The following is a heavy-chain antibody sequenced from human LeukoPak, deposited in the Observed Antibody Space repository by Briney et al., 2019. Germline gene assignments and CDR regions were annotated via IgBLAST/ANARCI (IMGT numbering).Heavy chain of an antibody. V-gene: IGHV3-33*06. J-gene: IGHJ5*02. Sequence: GGSLRLSCAASGFTFSQYAMHWVRQAPGKGLEWVAAIWYDGSNKYYADSVKGRFTISRDNSKNALYLQMTSLRVEDTAVYYCAKETNSGRIKWFDPWGQGTLVTVSS. CDR3: AKETNSGRIKWFDP. D-gene: IGHD1-26*01. CDR1: GFTFSQYA. CDR2: IWYDGSNK.